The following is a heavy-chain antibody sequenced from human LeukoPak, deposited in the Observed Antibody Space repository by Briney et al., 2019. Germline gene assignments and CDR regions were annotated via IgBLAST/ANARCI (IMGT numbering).Heavy chain of an antibody. CDR1: GYSISSGYY. D-gene: IGHD1-26*01. V-gene: IGHV4-38-2*01. CDR3: ARGRAGRYRSYFDY. Sequence: PSETLSLTCAVSGYSISSGYYWGWIRQPPGKGLEWIGSIYHSGSTYYNPSLQSRVTISVDTSKNQFSLNLSSVTAADTAVYYSARGRAGRYRSYFDYWGQGTLVTVSS. CDR2: IYHSGST. J-gene: IGHJ4*02.